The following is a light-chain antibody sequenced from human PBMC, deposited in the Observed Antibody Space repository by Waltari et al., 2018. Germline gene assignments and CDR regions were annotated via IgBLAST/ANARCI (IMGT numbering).Light chain of an antibody. J-gene: IGKJ1*01. CDR1: QTISDY. Sequence: DIEITQSPPSLPAFVGDRVVITCRASQTISDYLNWYQQKPGKAPKLLVYAASSLQTGVPSRFSGSGSGTDFTLTISGLQPEDIATYYCQQSYSTWTFGQGTKVELK. CDR3: QQSYSTWT. V-gene: IGKV1-39*01. CDR2: AAS.